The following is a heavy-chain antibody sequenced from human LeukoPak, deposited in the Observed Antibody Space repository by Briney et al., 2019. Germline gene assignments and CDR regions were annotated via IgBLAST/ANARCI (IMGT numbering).Heavy chain of an antibody. CDR2: ISYDGSNK. Sequence: GGSLRLSCAASGFSLSSYAMHWVRQAPGKGLEWVAVISYDGSNKYYADSVKGRFTISRDNSKNTLYLQMNSLRAEDTAVYYCARDYYGSGSYSSFDYWGQGTLVTVSS. V-gene: IGHV3-30*04. CDR1: GFSLSSYA. CDR3: ARDYYGSGSYSSFDY. J-gene: IGHJ4*02. D-gene: IGHD3-10*01.